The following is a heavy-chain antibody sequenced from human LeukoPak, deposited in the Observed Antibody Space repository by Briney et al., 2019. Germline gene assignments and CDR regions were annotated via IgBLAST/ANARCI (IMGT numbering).Heavy chain of an antibody. CDR2: ISGDGDST. D-gene: IGHD4/OR15-4a*01. CDR3: AKGGQTIYYYAMDV. V-gene: IGHV3-43*02. Sequence: GGSLRLSCAASVFTFDDYAMHWVRQAPGKGLEWVSLISGDGDSTYYADSVKGRFTISRDNSKNSLYLQMNSLRTEDTALYYCAKGGQTIYYYAMDVWGQGTTVTVSS. CDR1: VFTFDDYA. J-gene: IGHJ6*02.